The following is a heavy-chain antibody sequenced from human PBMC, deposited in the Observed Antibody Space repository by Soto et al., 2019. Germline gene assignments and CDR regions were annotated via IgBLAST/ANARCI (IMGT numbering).Heavy chain of an antibody. CDR2: IYWNDDK. CDR3: SRLLTAALFFYDL. D-gene: IGHD2-21*02. CDR1: GFSHSTSGVA. J-gene: IGHJ5*02. Sequence: SGPTLVNPTQTLTLTCTLSGFSHSTSGVAVGWIRQPPGQALEWLGHIYWNDDKYFSTSLKSRLSLSKDTSKNQVVLTMTNVDPLDTGTYYCSRLLTAALFFYDLWGTGTLVTVSS. V-gene: IGHV2-5*04.